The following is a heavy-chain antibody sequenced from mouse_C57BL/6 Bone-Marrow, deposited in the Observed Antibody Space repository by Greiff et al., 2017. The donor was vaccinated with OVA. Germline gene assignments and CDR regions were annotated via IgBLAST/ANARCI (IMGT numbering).Heavy chain of an antibody. CDR3: TSYGNFDY. CDR2: IDPENGDT. D-gene: IGHD2-1*01. V-gene: IGHV14-4*01. CDR1: GFNIKDDY. J-gene: IGHJ2*01. Sequence: VQLQQSGAELVRPGASVKLSCTASGFNIKDDYMHWVKQRPEQGLEWIGWIDPENGDTEYASKFQGKATITADTSSNPAYLQLSSLTSGDTAVYYCTSYGNFDYWGQGTTLTVSS.